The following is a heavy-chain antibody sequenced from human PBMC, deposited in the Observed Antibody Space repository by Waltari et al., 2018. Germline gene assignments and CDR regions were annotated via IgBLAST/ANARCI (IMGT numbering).Heavy chain of an antibody. CDR1: GYTFTSYG. Sequence: QVQLVQSGAEVKKPGASVKVSCKASGYTFTSYGISWVRQAPGQGLEWMGWISAYNGNTNYAQKLQGRVTMTTDTSTSTAYMELRRLRADDTAVYYCARDQEYYDSSGDYPDYWGQGTLVTVSS. V-gene: IGHV1-18*01. D-gene: IGHD3-22*01. J-gene: IGHJ4*02. CDR2: ISAYNGNT. CDR3: ARDQEYYDSSGDYPDY.